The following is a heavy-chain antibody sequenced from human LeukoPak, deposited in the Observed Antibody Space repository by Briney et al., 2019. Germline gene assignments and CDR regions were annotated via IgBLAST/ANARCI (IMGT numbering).Heavy chain of an antibody. D-gene: IGHD4-23*01. V-gene: IGHV3-23*01. J-gene: IGHJ4*02. CDR2: FDSDGSR. Sequence: GGTLRLSCEASGFTFSRYGMSWVRQAPGEGLEWVSGFDSDGSRYYTDSVKGRITISRDNSKKKLYLKMNSLRAEDTAVYYCAKNIGGFDYWGQGTLVTVSS. CDR3: AKNIGGFDY. CDR1: GFTFSRYG.